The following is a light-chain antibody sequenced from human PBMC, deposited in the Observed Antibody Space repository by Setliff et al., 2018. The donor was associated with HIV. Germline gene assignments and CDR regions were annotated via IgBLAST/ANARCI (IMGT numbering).Light chain of an antibody. CDR2: YDS. Sequence: SYELTQPPSVSVAPGKTARITCGGNNIGSKSVHWYQQKPGQAPVLVIYYDSDRPSGIPERFSGSNSGNTATLTITRVEAGEEADYYCQVWDSSSGRYVFGTGTKVTV. V-gene: IGLV3-21*04. CDR1: NIGSKS. J-gene: IGLJ1*01. CDR3: QVWDSSSGRYV.